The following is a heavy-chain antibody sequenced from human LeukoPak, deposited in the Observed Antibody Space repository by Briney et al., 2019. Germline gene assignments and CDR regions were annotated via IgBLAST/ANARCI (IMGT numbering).Heavy chain of an antibody. Sequence: PSETLSLTCTVSGGSISSYYWSWIRQPAGKGLEWIGRSYTSGSTNYNPSLKSRVTMSVDTSKNQFSLKLSSVTAADTAVYYCARDLEYYDSSGYYYYYYYMDVWGKGTTVTISS. CDR3: ARDLEYYDSSGYYYYYYYMDV. D-gene: IGHD3-22*01. CDR2: SYTSGST. J-gene: IGHJ6*03. V-gene: IGHV4-4*07. CDR1: GGSISSYY.